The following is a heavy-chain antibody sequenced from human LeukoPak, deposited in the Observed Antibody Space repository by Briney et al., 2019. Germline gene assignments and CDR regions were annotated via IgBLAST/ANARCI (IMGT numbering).Heavy chain of an antibody. CDR1: GFTFSSCA. V-gene: IGHV3-23*01. CDR2: ITGSGGST. D-gene: IGHD4-17*01. J-gene: IGHJ3*02. CDR3: AKNHGDYVDDAFDI. Sequence: GGSLRLSCAASGFTFSSCAMNWVRQAPGKGLEWVSAITGSGGSTYYADSVKGRFTISRDNSKNTLYLQMNSLRAEDTAVYYCAKNHGDYVDDAFDIWGQGTMVTVSS.